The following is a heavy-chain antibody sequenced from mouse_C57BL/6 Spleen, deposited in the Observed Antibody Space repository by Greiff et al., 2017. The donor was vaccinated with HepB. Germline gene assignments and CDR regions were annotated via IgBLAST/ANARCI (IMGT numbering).Heavy chain of an antibody. J-gene: IGHJ3*01. Sequence: QVQLQQPGAELVRPGSSVKLSCKASGYTFTSYWMHWVKQRPIQGLEWIGNIDPSDSDTHYNQKFKDKATLTVDKSSSTAYMQLSSLTSEDSAVYYCAREDDYGPAYWGQGTLVTVSA. CDR2: IDPSDSDT. CDR3: AREDDYGPAY. CDR1: GYTFTSYW. D-gene: IGHD1-2*01. V-gene: IGHV1-52*01.